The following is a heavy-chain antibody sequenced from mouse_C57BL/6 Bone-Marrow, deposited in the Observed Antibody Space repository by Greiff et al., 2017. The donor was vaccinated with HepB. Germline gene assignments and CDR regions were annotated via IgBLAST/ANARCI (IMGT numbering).Heavy chain of an antibody. Sequence: EVKLVESGGGLVQPGGSMKLSCAASGFTFSDAWMDWVRQSPEKGLEWVAEIRNKANNHATYYAESVKGRFTISRDASKSCVYLQMNSLRAEDTGSDYCTGITTVVEAAMDYWGQGTSVTVSS. CDR1: GFTFSDAW. J-gene: IGHJ4*01. D-gene: IGHD1-1*01. CDR3: TGITTVVEAAMDY. V-gene: IGHV6-6*01. CDR2: IRNKANNHAT.